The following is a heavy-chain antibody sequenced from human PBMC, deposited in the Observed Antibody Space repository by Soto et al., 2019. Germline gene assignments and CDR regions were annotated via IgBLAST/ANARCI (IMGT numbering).Heavy chain of an antibody. J-gene: IGHJ6*02. D-gene: IGHD2-21*02. CDR3: AHSRCGGDCLRSYSSNYCYGMDV. Sequence: QITLKESGPTLVKPTQTLTLTCTFSGFSLNTGGLGVGWIRQPPGKALEWLALIYWDGDKRYGPSLTSRLCITKAPPNNQVVLTRAKIDPGDTATYYCAHSRCGGDCLRSYSSNYCYGMDVWGQGTTVTLSS. V-gene: IGHV2-5*05. CDR2: IYWDGDK. CDR1: GFSLNTGGLG.